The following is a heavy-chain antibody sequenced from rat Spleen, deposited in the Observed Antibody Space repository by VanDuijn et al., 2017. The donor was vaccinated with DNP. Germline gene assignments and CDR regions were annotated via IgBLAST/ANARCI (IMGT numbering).Heavy chain of an antibody. CDR3: ARPMDYYSGGFAY. D-gene: IGHD1-1*01. Sequence: EVQLVESGGGLVQPGGSLKLSCSTSGFIFSDYYMAWVRQAPTKGLEWVAYIRYDGGTTYDGDSVKGRFTLSRDNAKSTLYLQMNSLRSEDMATYYCARPMDYYSGGFAYWGQGTLVTVSS. CDR1: GFIFSDYY. CDR2: IRYDGGTT. V-gene: IGHV5-22*01. J-gene: IGHJ3*01.